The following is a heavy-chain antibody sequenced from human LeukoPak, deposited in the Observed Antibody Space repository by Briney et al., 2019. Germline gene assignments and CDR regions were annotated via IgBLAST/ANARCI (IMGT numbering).Heavy chain of an antibody. CDR3: ARANALYCSSTSCLFDY. Sequence: ASVKVSCKASGYTFTGDYMHWVRQAPGQGLEWMAWINPNSGGTYYAQNFHDRITMTRDTSISTAYMELSRLRSDDTAIYYCARANALYCSSTSCLFDYWGQGTLVTVSS. D-gene: IGHD2-2*01. J-gene: IGHJ4*02. V-gene: IGHV1-2*02. CDR2: INPNSGGT. CDR1: GYTFTGDY.